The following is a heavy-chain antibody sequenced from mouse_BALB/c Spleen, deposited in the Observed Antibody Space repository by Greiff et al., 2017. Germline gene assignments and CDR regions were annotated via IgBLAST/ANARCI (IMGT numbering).Heavy chain of an antibody. Sequence: EVQGVESGGDLVKPGGSRKLSCAASGFTFSSNGLSWVRQTPDKRLEWVATIRSGGSYTYYPDSVKGRFTISRDNAKNTLYLQMSSLKSEDTAMYYCARRYGYDGAWFAYWGQGTLVTVSA. CDR2: IRSGGSYT. D-gene: IGHD2-2*01. J-gene: IGHJ3*01. CDR1: GFTFSSNG. CDR3: ARRYGYDGAWFAY. V-gene: IGHV5-6*01.